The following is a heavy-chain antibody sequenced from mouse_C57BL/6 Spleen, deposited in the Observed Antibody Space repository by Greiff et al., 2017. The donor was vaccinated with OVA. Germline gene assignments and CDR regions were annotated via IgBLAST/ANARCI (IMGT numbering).Heavy chain of an antibody. CDR2: ISYDGSN. CDR1: GYSITSGYY. CDR3: AREDYYDHYFDY. V-gene: IGHV3-6*01. J-gene: IGHJ2*01. D-gene: IGHD2-4*01. Sequence: EVKLQESGPGLVKPSQSLSLTCSVTGYSITSGYYWNWIRQFPGNKLEWMGYISYDGSNNYNPSLKNRISITRDTSKNQLFLKLNSVTTEDTATYYCAREDYYDHYFDYWGQGTTLTVSS.